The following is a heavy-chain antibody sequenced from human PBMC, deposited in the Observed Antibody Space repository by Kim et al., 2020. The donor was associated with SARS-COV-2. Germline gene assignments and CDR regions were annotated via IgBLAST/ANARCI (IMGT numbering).Heavy chain of an antibody. D-gene: IGHD4-17*01. CDR2: ISGSGGST. J-gene: IGHJ4*02. Sequence: GGSLRLSCAASGFTFSSYAMSWVRQAPGKGLEWVSAISGSGGSTYYADSVKGRFTISRDNSKNTLYLQMNSLRAEDTAVYYCAKDRSFGDFESSFDYCGRGTLLTLSS. CDR3: AKDRSFGDFESSFDY. CDR1: GFTFSSYA. V-gene: IGHV3-23*01.